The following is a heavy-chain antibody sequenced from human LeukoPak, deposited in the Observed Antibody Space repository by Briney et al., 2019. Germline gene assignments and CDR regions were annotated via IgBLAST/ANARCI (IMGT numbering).Heavy chain of an antibody. D-gene: IGHD2-21*02. Sequence: ASVKVSCKASGYTFTGYYMHWVRQAPGQGLEWMGWINPNSGGTNYAQKFQGRVTMTRDTSISTAYMELSRLRSDDTAVYYCARARPVVTVYYYYYGMDVWGQGTTVTVSS. V-gene: IGHV1-2*02. CDR3: ARARPVVTVYYYYYGMDV. CDR1: GYTFTGYY. CDR2: INPNSGGT. J-gene: IGHJ6*02.